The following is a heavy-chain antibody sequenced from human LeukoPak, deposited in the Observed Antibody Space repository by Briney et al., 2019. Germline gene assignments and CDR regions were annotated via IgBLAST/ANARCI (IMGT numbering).Heavy chain of an antibody. D-gene: IGHD1-26*01. V-gene: IGHV4-4*07. J-gene: IGHJ4*02. CDR3: ARVGPFRIFDY. CDR1: GGSISSYY. Sequence: TSETLSLTCTVSGGSISSYYWSWIRQPAGKGLEWIGRIYTSGSTNYNPSLKSRVTISVDTSKSQFSLRVTSVTAADTAVFYCARVGPFRIFDYWGQGTLVTVSS. CDR2: IYTSGST.